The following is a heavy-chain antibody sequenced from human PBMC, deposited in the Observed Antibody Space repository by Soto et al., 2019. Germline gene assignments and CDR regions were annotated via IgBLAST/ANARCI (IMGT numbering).Heavy chain of an antibody. CDR2: IYYSGST. CDR1: GGSVSSGSYS. V-gene: IGHV4-61*01. Sequence: QVQLQESGPGLVKPSETLSLTCTVSGGSVSSGSYSWSWIRQPPGKGLEWIGYIYYSGSTNYNPSLRSRVTISGDTSRNQFSLKLSSVTAADTAVYYCASYSSGWYDVSYWGQGTLVTVSS. J-gene: IGHJ4*02. CDR3: ASYSSGWYDVSY. D-gene: IGHD6-19*01.